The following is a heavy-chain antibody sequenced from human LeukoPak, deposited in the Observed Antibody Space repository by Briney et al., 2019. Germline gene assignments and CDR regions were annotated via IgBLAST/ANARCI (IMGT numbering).Heavy chain of an antibody. D-gene: IGHD4-17*01. CDR1: GFTFSSYD. V-gene: IGHV3-30*04. Sequence: GGSLRLSCGASGFTFSSYDMHWVRRAPGKGLEWVAVISYDGSNKYYADSVKGRFTISRDNSKNTLYLQMNSLRAEDTAVYYCARGHDYGDSLLFDYWGQGTLVTVSS. CDR3: ARGHDYGDSLLFDY. CDR2: ISYDGSNK. J-gene: IGHJ4*02.